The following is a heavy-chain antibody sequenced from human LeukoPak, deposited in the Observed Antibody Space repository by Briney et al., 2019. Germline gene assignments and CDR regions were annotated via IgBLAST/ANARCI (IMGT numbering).Heavy chain of an antibody. J-gene: IGHJ6*02. CDR1: GFTFKSYA. V-gene: IGHV3-74*01. Sequence: PGGSLRLSCAASGFTFKSYAMNWVRQDPRKGLVWVSRINGDGRNINYADSVRGRFTISRDNAKNTLYLQMNTLRVEDTAVYYCTRDLMDYDVSTGLHHYYMDVWGQGTTVTVSS. CDR3: TRDLMDYDVSTGLHHYYMDV. D-gene: IGHD3-9*01. CDR2: INGDGRNI.